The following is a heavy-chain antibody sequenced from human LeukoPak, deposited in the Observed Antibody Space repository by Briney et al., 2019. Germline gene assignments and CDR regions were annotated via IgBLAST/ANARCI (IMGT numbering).Heavy chain of an antibody. CDR2: IIPIFGTA. CDR3: ARDLVITMVRGVRSAFDI. D-gene: IGHD3-10*01. J-gene: IGHJ3*02. V-gene: IGHV1-69*06. CDR1: GGTFSSYA. Sequence: ASVTVSCKASGGTFSSYAISWVRQAPGQGLEWMGGIIPIFGTANYAQKFQGRVTITADKSTSTAYMELRSLRSDDTAVYYCARDLVITMVRGVRSAFDIGGQGTMVTVSS.